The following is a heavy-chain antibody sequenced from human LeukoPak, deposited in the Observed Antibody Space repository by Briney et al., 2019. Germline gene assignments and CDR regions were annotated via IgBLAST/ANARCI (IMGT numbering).Heavy chain of an antibody. CDR1: GFTFSSYW. V-gene: IGHV3-7*01. J-gene: IGHJ6*02. CDR2: IKQDGSER. D-gene: IGHD2-15*01. Sequence: GGSLRLSCAASGFTFSSYWMSWVRQAPGKGLEWVANIKQDGSERYYMDSVKGRFTIPRDNAKNSLYLQMNSLRAEDTAVYYCARGFDMAYYYYGMDVWGQGTTVTVSS. CDR3: ARGFDMAYYYYGMDV.